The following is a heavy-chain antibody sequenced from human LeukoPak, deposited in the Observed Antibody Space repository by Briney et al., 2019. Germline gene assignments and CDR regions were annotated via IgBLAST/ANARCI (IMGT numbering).Heavy chain of an antibody. V-gene: IGHV3-48*04. J-gene: IGHJ4*02. CDR1: GFTFSSYA. CDR3: ASFARDFWSGYYFDY. CDR2: ISSSGSTI. D-gene: IGHD3-3*01. Sequence: PGGSLRLSCAASGFTFSSYAMSWDRQAPGKGLEWVSYISSSGSTIYYADSVKGRFTISRDNAKNSLYLQMNSLRAEDTAVYYCASFARDFWSGYYFDYWGQGTLVTVSS.